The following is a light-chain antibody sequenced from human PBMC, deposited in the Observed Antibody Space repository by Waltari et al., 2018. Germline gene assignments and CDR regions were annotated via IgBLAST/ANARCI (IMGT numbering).Light chain of an antibody. CDR3: QESDSTPFT. CDR2: AAS. Sequence: DIQMTQSPSSLSASVGDRVTITSRARQSISSYFNWYQQKPGNAPKLLIYAASRLRSGVPSRFSGSGLGTDFASTINSLQPEDVATDYCQESDSTPFTLGPGTKVAS. V-gene: IGKV1-39*01. CDR1: QSISSY. J-gene: IGKJ3*01.